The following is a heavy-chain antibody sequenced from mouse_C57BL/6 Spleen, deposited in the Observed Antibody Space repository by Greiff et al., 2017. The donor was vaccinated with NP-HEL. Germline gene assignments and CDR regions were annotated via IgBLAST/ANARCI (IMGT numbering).Heavy chain of an antibody. D-gene: IGHD2-3*01. J-gene: IGHJ3*01. CDR2: ISSGSSTI. V-gene: IGHV5-17*01. CDR3: ARERYEGFAY. CDR1: GFTFSDYG. Sequence: EVKLMESGGGLVKPGGSLTLSCAASGFTFSDYGMHWVRQAPEKGLEWVAYISSGSSTIYYADTVKGRFTISRDNAKNTLFLQMTSLRSEDTAMYYCARERYEGFAYWGQGTLVTVSA.